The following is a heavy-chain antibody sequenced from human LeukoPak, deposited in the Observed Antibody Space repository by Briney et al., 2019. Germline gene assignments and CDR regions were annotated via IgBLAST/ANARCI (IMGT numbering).Heavy chain of an antibody. V-gene: IGHV4-31*03. CDR2: IYYSGST. CDR1: GGSISSGGYY. CDR3: ARGDVAAAGYFDY. Sequence: PSETLSLTCTVSGGSISSGGYYWSWIRQHPGKGLEWIGYIYYSGSTYYNPPLKSRVTISVDTSKNQFSLKLSSVTAADTAVYYCARGDVAAAGYFDYWGQGTMVTVSS. D-gene: IGHD6-13*01. J-gene: IGHJ4*02.